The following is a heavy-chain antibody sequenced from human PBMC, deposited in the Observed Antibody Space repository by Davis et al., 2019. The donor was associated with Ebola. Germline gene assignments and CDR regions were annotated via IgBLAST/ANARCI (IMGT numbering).Heavy chain of an antibody. V-gene: IGHV3-15*01. Sequence: PGGSLRLSCAASGFTFSNAWMSWVRQAPGKGLEWVGRIKSKTDGGTTDYAAPVKGRFTISRDDSKNTLYLQMNSLKTEDTAVYYCTTDPANWGRFSDAFDIWGQGTMVTVSS. J-gene: IGHJ3*02. CDR3: TTDPANWGRFSDAFDI. D-gene: IGHD7-27*01. CDR2: IKSKTDGGTT. CDR1: GFTFSNAW.